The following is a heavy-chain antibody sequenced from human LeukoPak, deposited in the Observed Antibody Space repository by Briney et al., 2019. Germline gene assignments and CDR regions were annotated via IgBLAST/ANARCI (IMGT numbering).Heavy chain of an antibody. CDR1: GYSFTSYW. D-gene: IGHD3-10*01. Sequence: GESLKISCKGSGYSFTSYWIGWVRQMPGKGLEWMGIIYPGDSDTRYSPSFQGQVTISADKSISTAYLQWSSLKASDTAMYYCARSSMVRGVIQKANWFDPWGQGTLVTVSS. CDR2: IYPGDSDT. CDR3: ARSSMVRGVIQKANWFDP. J-gene: IGHJ5*02. V-gene: IGHV5-51*01.